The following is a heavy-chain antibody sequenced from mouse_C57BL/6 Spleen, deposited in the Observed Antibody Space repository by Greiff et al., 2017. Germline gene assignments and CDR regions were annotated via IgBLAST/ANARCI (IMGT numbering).Heavy chain of an antibody. CDR1: GYAFSSYW. D-gene: IGHD2-3*01. CDR3: ASPIYDGYDWFAY. Sequence: QVQLQQSGAELVKPGASVKISCKASGYAFSSYWMNWVKQRPGKGLEWIGQIYPGDGDTNYNGKFKGKATLTADKSSSTAYMQLSSRTSEDSAVYFCASPIYDGYDWFAYWGQGTLVTVSA. CDR2: IYPGDGDT. J-gene: IGHJ3*01. V-gene: IGHV1-80*01.